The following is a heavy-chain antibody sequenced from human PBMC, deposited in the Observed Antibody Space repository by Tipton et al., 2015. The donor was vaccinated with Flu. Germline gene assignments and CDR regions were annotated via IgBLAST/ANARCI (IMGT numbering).Heavy chain of an antibody. V-gene: IGHV4-59*12. D-gene: IGHD1-26*01. CDR3: AREVGGGGRRDS. CDR1: GGSISSYS. Sequence: TLSLTCTVSGGSISSYSWSWIRQPPGKGLEWIGYVHYNGNTNYNPSPKSRVTISVDTSKNQFSLKLTTLTAADTAIYYCAREVGGGGRRDSWCQGALVTV. CDR2: VHYNGNT. J-gene: IGHJ4*02.